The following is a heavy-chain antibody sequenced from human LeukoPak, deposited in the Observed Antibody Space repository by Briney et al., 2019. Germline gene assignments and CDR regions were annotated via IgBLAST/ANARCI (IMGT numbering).Heavy chain of an antibody. CDR3: ARAPGIAAAGLNHFYGLDV. D-gene: IGHD6-25*01. J-gene: IGHJ6*02. CDR1: GFTFRSYA. V-gene: IGHV3-64*01. CDR2: ISNNGGST. Sequence: GGSLRLSCAASGFTFRSYAMHWVRQAPGKGLEHVSAISNNGGSTNYANSVKGRFTISRDNSNNTLYLQMGSLRAEDMAVYYCARAPGIAAAGLNHFYGLDVWGQGTTVTVSS.